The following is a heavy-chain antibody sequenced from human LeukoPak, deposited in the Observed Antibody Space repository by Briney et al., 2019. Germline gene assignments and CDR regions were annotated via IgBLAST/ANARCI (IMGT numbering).Heavy chain of an antibody. D-gene: IGHD2-15*01. J-gene: IGHJ6*02. V-gene: IGHV5-51*01. Sequence: GESLKISCKGSGYSFTSYWIGWVRQMPGKGLEWMGIIYPGDSDTRYSPSFQGQVTISADKSISTAYLQWSSLKASDTAVYYCARHALGLVAARPYPYYYYYYGMDVWGQGTTVTVSS. CDR2: IYPGDSDT. CDR1: GYSFTSYW. CDR3: ARHALGLVAARPYPYYYYYYGMDV.